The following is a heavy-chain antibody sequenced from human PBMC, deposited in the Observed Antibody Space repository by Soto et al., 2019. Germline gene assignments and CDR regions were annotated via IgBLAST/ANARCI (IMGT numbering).Heavy chain of an antibody. Sequence: SLRLSCVASGFSFSNSAMSWVRQAPGKGLEWVSVISGRGGSTYYADSVKGRFTSSRDNSKNTLYLQMNSLRAEDTAVYYCAKTAGYSYDYYYYYGMDVWGQGTTVTSP. V-gene: IGHV3-23*01. D-gene: IGHD5-18*01. CDR1: GFSFSNSA. CDR3: AKTAGYSYDYYYYYGMDV. J-gene: IGHJ6*02. CDR2: ISGRGGST.